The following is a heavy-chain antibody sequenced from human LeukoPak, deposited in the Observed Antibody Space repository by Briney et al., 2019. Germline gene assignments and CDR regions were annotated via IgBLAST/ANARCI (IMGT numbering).Heavy chain of an antibody. CDR2: MNPNSGNT. J-gene: IGHJ4*02. CDR3: ARTNLDCKNGVCYDY. CDR1: GYTITSYD. V-gene: IGHV1-8*01. D-gene: IGHD2-8*01. Sequence: RASVKVSCKASGYTITSYDINWVRQATGQGLEWMGWMNPNSGNTGYAQKFQGRVTMTRNTSISTAYMELSSLRSEDTAVHYCARTNLDCKNGVCYDYWGQGTLVTVSS.